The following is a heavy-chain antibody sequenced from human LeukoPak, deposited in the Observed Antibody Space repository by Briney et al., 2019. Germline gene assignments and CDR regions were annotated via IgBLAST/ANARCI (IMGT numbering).Heavy chain of an antibody. J-gene: IGHJ4*02. D-gene: IGHD6-13*01. V-gene: IGHV3-7*01. CDR1: GFTFSSYW. CDR2: IKQDASQE. CDR3: ARDNFEQQLAFDY. Sequence: PGGSLRLSCAASGFTFSSYWMSWVRQAPGKGPEWVAHIKQDASQEDHVDSVKGRFTISRDNAKNSLYLQMNSLRAEDTAVYYCARDNFEQQLAFDYWGQGTLVTVSS.